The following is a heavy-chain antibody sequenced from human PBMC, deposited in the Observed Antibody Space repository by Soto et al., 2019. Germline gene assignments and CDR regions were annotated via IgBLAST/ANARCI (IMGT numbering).Heavy chain of an antibody. CDR3: AKSLTLQAFFDY. J-gene: IGHJ4*02. D-gene: IGHD4-4*01. CDR1: GFTFSSYG. Sequence: QVQLVESGGGVVQPGRSLRLSCAASGFTFSSYGMHWVRQAPGKGLEWVAVISYDGSNKYYADSVKGRFTISRDNSKNTLYLQMNSLRAEDTAVYYSAKSLTLQAFFDYWGQGTLVTVSS. CDR2: ISYDGSNK. V-gene: IGHV3-30*18.